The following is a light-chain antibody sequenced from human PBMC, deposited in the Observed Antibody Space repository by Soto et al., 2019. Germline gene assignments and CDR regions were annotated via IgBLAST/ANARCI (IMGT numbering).Light chain of an antibody. CDR1: SSNIGAGYD. CDR2: DNT. CDR3: QSYDSSLSVV. Sequence: QAVVTQPPSVSGAPGQRVTISCTGSSSNIGAGYDVHWYQHLPGTAPKLLIYDNTNRPSGVPDRFSGSKSGTSASLAITGLLAEDEADYYCQSYDSSLSVVFGGGTKLTVL. J-gene: IGLJ2*01. V-gene: IGLV1-40*01.